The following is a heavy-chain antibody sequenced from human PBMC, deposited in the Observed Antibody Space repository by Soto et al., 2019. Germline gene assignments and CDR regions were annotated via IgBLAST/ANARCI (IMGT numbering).Heavy chain of an antibody. CDR1: GYMFNSYG. CDR2: ISGYNGKR. V-gene: IGHV1-18*01. CDR3: ARDETYTAGWYFEH. J-gene: IGHJ4*02. D-gene: IGHD6-19*01. Sequence: QVQLVQSGAEVKKRGASVKVACKASGYMFNSYGMSWLRQAPGQGLGWIGWISGYNGKRELAQKFQGRVTMTTEASTSTVYMELTSLRFDDTALYYCARDETYTAGWYFEHWGQGTLVTVPS.